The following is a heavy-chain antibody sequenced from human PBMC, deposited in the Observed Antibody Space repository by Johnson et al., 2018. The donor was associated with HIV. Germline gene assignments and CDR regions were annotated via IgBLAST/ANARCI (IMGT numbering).Heavy chain of an antibody. J-gene: IGHJ3*02. CDR2: INWNGGTT. CDR1: GFTFEDHD. V-gene: IGHV3-20*01. D-gene: IGHD1-26*01. CDR3: ARGDVGAFDI. Sequence: VQLVESGGGVVRPGGSLRLSCAASGFTFEDHDMSWVRQVPGKGLEWVTGINWNGGTTGYADSVKGRFSISRDNAKKSLYLQMNSLRAEDTAVFHCARGDVGAFDIWGQGTMVTVSS.